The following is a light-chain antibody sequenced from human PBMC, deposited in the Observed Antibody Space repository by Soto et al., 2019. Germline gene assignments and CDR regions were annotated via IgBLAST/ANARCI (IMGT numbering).Light chain of an antibody. CDR3: QQSYSTPYT. Sequence: DIPMTQSPSSLSASVGDRVTITCRASQSICSYLNWYQQKPGKAPKLMIYAASSLQSGVPSRLSDSGSGTDFTLTTSSLQTEDLATYYCQQSYSTPYTFGQGTKLEIK. CDR1: QSICSY. J-gene: IGKJ2*01. CDR2: AAS. V-gene: IGKV1-39*01.